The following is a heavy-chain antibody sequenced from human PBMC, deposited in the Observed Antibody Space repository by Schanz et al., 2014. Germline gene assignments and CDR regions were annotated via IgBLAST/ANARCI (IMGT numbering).Heavy chain of an antibody. D-gene: IGHD6-13*01. CDR2: IDGKSTTV. CDR3: AREQIMAAAGLVDY. J-gene: IGHJ4*01. Sequence: EVHLVESGGGLVKRGGSLRLSCAASGFTISSYSMNWVRQAPGKGLEWVSYIDGKSTTVYYADSVKGRFTISRDNAKNSLYLQMNSLRAEDTAVYYCAREQIMAAAGLVDYWGHGTLVTVSS. V-gene: IGHV3-21*04. CDR1: GFTISSYS.